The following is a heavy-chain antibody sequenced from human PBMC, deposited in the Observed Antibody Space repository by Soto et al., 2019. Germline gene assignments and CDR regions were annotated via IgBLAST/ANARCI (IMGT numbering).Heavy chain of an antibody. J-gene: IGHJ4*02. V-gene: IGHV2-5*02. Sequence: QITLKESGPTLVKPTQTLTLTCTFSGFSLSTNGVGVGWIRQPPGKALEWLALIYWDDDKRYSPSLKSRLTITKDTSKNTVVLTMTNMDPEDTAAYYCAHSPRITMYDFWGQGTLVTVSS. CDR1: GFSLSTNGVG. CDR3: AHSPRITMYDF. CDR2: IYWDDDK. D-gene: IGHD3-10*02.